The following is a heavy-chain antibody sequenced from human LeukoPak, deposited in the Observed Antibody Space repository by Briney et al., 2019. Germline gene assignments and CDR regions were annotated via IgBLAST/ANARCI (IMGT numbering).Heavy chain of an antibody. J-gene: IGHJ4*02. CDR2: ISVYNDNT. V-gene: IGHV1-18*01. D-gene: IGHD2-15*01. CDR3: ARGFCSGGNCHFDY. Sequence: ASVKVSCKASGYTFTNHGISWVRQAPGQGLEWMGWISVYNDNTNYAQKFQGRVTLTTDTTTSTAYMEVRSLRSDDTAAYYCARGFCSGGNCHFDYWGQGTLVTVSS. CDR1: GYTFTNHG.